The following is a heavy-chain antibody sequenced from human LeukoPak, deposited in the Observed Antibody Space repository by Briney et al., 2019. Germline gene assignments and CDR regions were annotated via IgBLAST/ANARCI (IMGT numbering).Heavy chain of an antibody. CDR2: IYYSGST. J-gene: IGHJ4*02. Sequence: PSETLSLTCTVSGGSISSSSYYWGWIRQPPGKELEWIGSIYYSGSTYYNPSLKSRVTISVDASKNQFSLKLSSVTAADTAVYYCARIGGGYYDSSGYQEWFDYWGQGTLVTVSS. CDR1: GGSISSSSYY. CDR3: ARIGGGYYDSSGYQEWFDY. V-gene: IGHV4-39*07. D-gene: IGHD3-22*01.